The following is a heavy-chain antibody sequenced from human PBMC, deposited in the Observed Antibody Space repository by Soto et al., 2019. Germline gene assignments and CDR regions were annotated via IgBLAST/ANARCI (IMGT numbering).Heavy chain of an antibody. CDR2: ISPIGGST. J-gene: IGHJ4*02. Sequence: ASVKVYCKASGGAFSDHISSWGRQAPGQGLEWMGRISPIGGSTNYAQKFQGRVTMTRDTSTSTVYMELSSLRSEDTAVYYCARVFSGSSPFDYWGQGTLVTVSS. V-gene: IGHV1-46*03. D-gene: IGHD1-26*01. CDR1: GGAFSDH. CDR3: ARVFSGSSPFDY.